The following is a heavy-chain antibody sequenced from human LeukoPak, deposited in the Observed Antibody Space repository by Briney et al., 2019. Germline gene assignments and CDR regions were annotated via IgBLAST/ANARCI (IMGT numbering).Heavy chain of an antibody. CDR2: IYTSGST. CDR1: VGSLSSYY. V-gene: IGHV4-4*09. Sequence: SETLSLTCTVSVGSLSSYYWSWIRQPPGKGLEWIGYIYTSGSTNYNPSLKSRVTISLDTSKNQFSLKLSSVTGADTAVCYCARRVGATTSWFDPWGQGTLVTVSS. D-gene: IGHD1-26*01. CDR3: ARRVGATTSWFDP. J-gene: IGHJ5*02.